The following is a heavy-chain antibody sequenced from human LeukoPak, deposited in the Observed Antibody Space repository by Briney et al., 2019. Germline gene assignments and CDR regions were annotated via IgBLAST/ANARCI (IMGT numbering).Heavy chain of an antibody. CDR2: ISSSSSYI. CDR3: ARGTVTTNPFDY. V-gene: IGHV3-21*01. CDR1: GFTFSSYS. D-gene: IGHD4-17*01. J-gene: IGHJ4*02. Sequence: GGSLRLSCAASGFTFSSYSMNWVRQAPGKGLEWVSSISSSSSYIYYADSVKGRFTISRDNAKNSLYLQMNSLRAEDTAVYYCARGTVTTNPFDYWGQGTLVTVSS.